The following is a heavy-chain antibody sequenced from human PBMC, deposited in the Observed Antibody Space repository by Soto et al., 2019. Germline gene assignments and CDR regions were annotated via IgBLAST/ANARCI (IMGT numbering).Heavy chain of an antibody. CDR2: ISYDGSNK. Sequence: GGSLRLSCAASGFTFSSYGMHWVRQAPGKGLEWVAVISYDGSNKYYADSVKGRFTISRDNSKNTLYLQMNSLRAEDTAVYYCAKGDPQYYYDSSGYYPLFDYWGQGTLVTVSS. V-gene: IGHV3-30*18. J-gene: IGHJ4*02. CDR3: AKGDPQYYYDSSGYYPLFDY. D-gene: IGHD3-22*01. CDR1: GFTFSSYG.